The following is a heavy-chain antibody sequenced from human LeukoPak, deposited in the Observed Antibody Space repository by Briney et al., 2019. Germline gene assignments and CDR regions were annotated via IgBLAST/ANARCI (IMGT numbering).Heavy chain of an antibody. CDR2: IYHSGST. Sequence: NPGGSLRLSCAASGFTFSDYYMSWIRQPPGKGLEWIGEIYHSGSTNYNPSLKSRVTISVDKSKNQFSLKLSSVTAADTAVYYCARESTGYSSGWYYYYMDVWGKGTTVTVSS. CDR1: GFTFSDYY. D-gene: IGHD6-19*01. CDR3: ARESTGYSSGWYYYYMDV. J-gene: IGHJ6*03. V-gene: IGHV4-34*01.